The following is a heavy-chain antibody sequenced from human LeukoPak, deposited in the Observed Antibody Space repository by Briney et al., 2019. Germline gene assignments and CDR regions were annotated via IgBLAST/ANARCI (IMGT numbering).Heavy chain of an antibody. CDR2: ISYDGSNK. Sequence: GRSLRLSCAASGFSFDDYAMHWVRQAPGKGLEWVAVISYDGSNKYYADSVKGRFTISRDNSKNTLYLQMNSLRAEDTAVYYCAKGGSYYDYWGQGTLVTVSS. D-gene: IGHD1-26*01. J-gene: IGHJ4*02. CDR3: AKGGSYYDY. CDR1: GFSFDDYA. V-gene: IGHV3-30*18.